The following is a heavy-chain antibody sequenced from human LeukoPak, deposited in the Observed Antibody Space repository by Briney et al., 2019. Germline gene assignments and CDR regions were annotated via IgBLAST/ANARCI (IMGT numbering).Heavy chain of an antibody. Sequence: GGSLRLSCAASGFTVSRNYMNWVRQAPGKGLEWVLVIFSGGSTYYADSVKGRFTISRDNSKNTLYLQMNSLRAEDTAVYYCAGGAYYGSGSYDYYYYGMDVWGQGTTVTVSS. CDR2: IFSGGST. V-gene: IGHV3-53*01. CDR3: AGGAYYGSGSYDYYYYGMDV. CDR1: GFTVSRNY. D-gene: IGHD3-10*01. J-gene: IGHJ6*02.